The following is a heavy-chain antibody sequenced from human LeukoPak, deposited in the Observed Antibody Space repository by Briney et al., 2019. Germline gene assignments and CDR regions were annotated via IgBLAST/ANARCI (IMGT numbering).Heavy chain of an antibody. V-gene: IGHV3-30-3*01. CDR2: ISYDGSNK. Sequence: PGRSLRLSCAASGFTFSSYAMHWVRQAPGKGLEWVAVISYDGSNKYYADSVKGRFTISRDNSKNTLYLQMNSLRAEDTAVYYCARDSTGDYYYMDVWGKGTAVTVSS. J-gene: IGHJ6*03. CDR3: ARDSTGDYYYMDV. CDR1: GFTFSSYA. D-gene: IGHD6-25*01.